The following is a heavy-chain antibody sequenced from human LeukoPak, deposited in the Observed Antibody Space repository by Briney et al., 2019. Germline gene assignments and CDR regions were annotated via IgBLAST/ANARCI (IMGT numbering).Heavy chain of an antibody. D-gene: IGHD3-16*02. J-gene: IGHJ4*02. CDR2: IIPIFGTA. CDR1: GGTFSSYA. Sequence: GASEKVSCKASGGTFSSYAISWVRQAPGQGLEWVGGIIPIFGTANYAQKFQGRVTITADESTSTAYMELSSLRSEDTAVYYCARDPSTPRLRLGELSFPFDYWGQGTLVTVSS. V-gene: IGHV1-69*13. CDR3: ARDPSTPRLRLGELSFPFDY.